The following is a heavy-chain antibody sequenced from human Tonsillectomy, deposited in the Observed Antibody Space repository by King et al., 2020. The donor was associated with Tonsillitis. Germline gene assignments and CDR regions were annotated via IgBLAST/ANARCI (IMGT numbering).Heavy chain of an antibody. CDR3: ARRRVGRSYYYGMAF. V-gene: IGHV5-51*01. CDR1: GYSFTNYW. Sequence: QLVQSGAEVKKPGESLKISCKGSGYSFTNYWIAWVRQMPGKGLEWMGVIYPGDSDTRYSPSFQGQVTISADKSISTAYLQWSSLKASDSAMYYCARRRVGRSYYYGMAFWGQGTTVTVAS. J-gene: IGHJ6*02. CDR2: IYPGDSDT. D-gene: IGHD1-26*01.